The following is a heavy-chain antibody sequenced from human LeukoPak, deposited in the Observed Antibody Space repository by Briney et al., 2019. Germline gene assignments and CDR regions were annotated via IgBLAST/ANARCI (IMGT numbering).Heavy chain of an antibody. CDR1: GGSISSSSYY. Sequence: NPSETLSLTCTVSGGSISSSSYYWGWIRQPPGKGLEWIGSIYYSGSTYYNPSLKSRVTISVDTSKNQFSLKLSSVTAADTAVYYCARRKGELLHDYWGQGTLVTVSS. D-gene: IGHD1-26*01. CDR3: ARRKGELLHDY. CDR2: IYYSGST. J-gene: IGHJ4*02. V-gene: IGHV4-39*07.